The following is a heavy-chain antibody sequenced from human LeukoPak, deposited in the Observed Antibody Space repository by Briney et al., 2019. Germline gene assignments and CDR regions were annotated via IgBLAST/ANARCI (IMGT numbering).Heavy chain of an antibody. D-gene: IGHD3-10*01. CDR3: ARGGSSVLRDGMDV. V-gene: IGHV1-69*04. CDR2: IIPIFGIA. Sequence: SVKVSCKASGGTFSSYAISWVRQAPGQGLEWMGRIIPIFGIANYAQKFQGRVTITADKSTSTAYMELSSLRSEDTAVYYCARGGSSVLRDGMDVWGQGTTVTVSS. CDR1: GGTFSSYA. J-gene: IGHJ6*02.